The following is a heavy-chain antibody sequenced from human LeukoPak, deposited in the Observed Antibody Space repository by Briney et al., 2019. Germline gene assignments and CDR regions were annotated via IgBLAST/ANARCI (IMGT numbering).Heavy chain of an antibody. V-gene: IGHV4-39*07. Sequence: SETLSLTCTVSGGSISSSSYYWGWIRQPPGKGLEWIGSIYYSGSTYYNPSLKSRVTISVDTSKNQFSLKLSSVTAADTAVYYCARETVYDSSGYYLRVGYYYYMDVWGKGTTVTVSS. CDR3: ARETVYDSSGYYLRVGYYYYMDV. CDR1: GGSISSSSYY. D-gene: IGHD3-22*01. CDR2: IYYSGST. J-gene: IGHJ6*03.